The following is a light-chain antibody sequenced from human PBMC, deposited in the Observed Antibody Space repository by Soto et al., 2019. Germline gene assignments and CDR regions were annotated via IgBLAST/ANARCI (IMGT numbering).Light chain of an antibody. J-gene: IGKJ1*01. CDR3: HQRQSWPRT. V-gene: IGKV3-11*01. CDR2: GAS. CDR1: QNIASS. Sequence: EILFTPSPGTLSLSPGARVTLSCRASQNIASSLDWYQHKPGQAPRLLIYGASIRAAGIPARFSASGSGTDFTLTISYVQPEDFALYYCHQRQSWPRTFGQGTKVDIK.